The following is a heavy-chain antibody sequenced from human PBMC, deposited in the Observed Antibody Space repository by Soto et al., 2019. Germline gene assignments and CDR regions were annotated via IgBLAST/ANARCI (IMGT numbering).Heavy chain of an antibody. CDR3: ARETLPYYYGSGSPNWFDP. CDR1: GGTFSSYA. D-gene: IGHD3-10*01. Sequence: ASVKVSCKASGGTFSSYAISWVRQAPGQGLEWMGGIIPIFGTANYAQKIQGRVTITADESTSTAYMEMSSLRSEDTAVYYCARETLPYYYGSGSPNWFDPWGQGTLVTVSS. J-gene: IGHJ5*02. CDR2: IIPIFGTA. V-gene: IGHV1-69*13.